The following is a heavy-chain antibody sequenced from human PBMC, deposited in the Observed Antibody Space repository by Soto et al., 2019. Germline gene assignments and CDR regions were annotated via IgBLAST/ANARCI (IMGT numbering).Heavy chain of an antibody. D-gene: IGHD2-2*01. J-gene: IGHJ4*02. V-gene: IGHV3-7*01. Sequence: GGSLRLSCAASGFTFSDHWMSWVRQAPGKGLEWVANIKQDGSERFYVGSVKGRFTISRDNGKNSLHLQMNSLRAEDTAVYYCARIGGRFCSITSCSLDDWGQGTLVTVSS. CDR1: GFTFSDHW. CDR3: ARIGGRFCSITSCSLDD. CDR2: IKQDGSER.